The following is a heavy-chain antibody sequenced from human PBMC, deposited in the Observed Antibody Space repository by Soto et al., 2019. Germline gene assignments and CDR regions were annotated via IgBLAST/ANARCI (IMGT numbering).Heavy chain of an antibody. V-gene: IGHV3-7*01. Sequence: GGSLRLSCVVSGLTFRSNWMTWVRQAPGKGLEWVANIKPDGSEKNYVDSVKGRFTISRDNAKNSLYLQMNSLGVEDTAVYYCTRDLMLGYRGYDFWGQGTLVTVSS. CDR1: GLTFRSNW. CDR2: IKPDGSEK. J-gene: IGHJ4*02. CDR3: TRDLMLGYRGYDF. D-gene: IGHD5-12*01.